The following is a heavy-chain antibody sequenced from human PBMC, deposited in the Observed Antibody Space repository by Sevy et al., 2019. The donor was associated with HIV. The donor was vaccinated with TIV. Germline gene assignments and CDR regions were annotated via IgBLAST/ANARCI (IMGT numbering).Heavy chain of an antibody. Sequence: GSLRLSCAASGFTFSSYAMHWVRQAPGKGLEWVAVISYDGSNKYYADSVKGRFTISRDNSKNTLYLQMNSLRAEDTAVYYCARGREGSGYPYNWFDPWGQGTLVTVSS. CDR3: ARGREGSGYPYNWFDP. CDR2: ISYDGSNK. J-gene: IGHJ5*02. CDR1: GFTFSSYA. D-gene: IGHD3-22*01. V-gene: IGHV3-30-3*01.